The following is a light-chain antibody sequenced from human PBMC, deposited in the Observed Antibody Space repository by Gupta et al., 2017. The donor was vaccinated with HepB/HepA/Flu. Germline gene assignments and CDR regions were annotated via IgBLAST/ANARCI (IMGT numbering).Light chain of an antibody. CDR3: CSGAGSTAYVV. CDR2: EVM. CDR1: SSDIGSYSL. J-gene: IGLJ2*01. V-gene: IGLV2-23*02. Sequence: QSAPTQPASVSGSPGHPIPISCTGTSSDIGSYSLVSGYQQHPGKAPKLIIFEVMKRPSGVSSRFSGSKPGNTASRTIAGLQAEEEADYHCCSGAGSTAYVVFGGGTKRTVL.